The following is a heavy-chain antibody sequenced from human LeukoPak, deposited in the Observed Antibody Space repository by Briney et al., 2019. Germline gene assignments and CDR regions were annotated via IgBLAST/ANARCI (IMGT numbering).Heavy chain of an antibody. CDR3: ARSLYYYGSDSFDI. CDR1: GGSISSGSYY. CDR2: IYYSGST. D-gene: IGHD3-10*01. V-gene: IGHV4-61*01. J-gene: IGHJ3*02. Sequence: SETLSLTCTVSGGSISSGSYYWNWIRQPPGKGLEWIGYIYYSGSTNYNPSLKSRVTISVDTSNTQFSLKLSSVTAADTAVYYCARSLYYYGSDSFDIWGQGTMVTVSS.